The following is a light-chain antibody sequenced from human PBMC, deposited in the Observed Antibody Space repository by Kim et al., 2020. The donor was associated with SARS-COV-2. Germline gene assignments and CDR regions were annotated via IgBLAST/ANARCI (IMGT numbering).Light chain of an antibody. Sequence: GSPGERATLSCRASPSVSSNLAWFQQKPGQAPRLLIYGASTRASGVPARFSGSGSGTEFTLTISSLQSEDFAVYYCQQFNNWPLYSFGQGTKLEI. CDR2: GAS. V-gene: IGKV3-15*01. CDR1: PSVSSN. CDR3: QQFNNWPLYS. J-gene: IGKJ2*03.